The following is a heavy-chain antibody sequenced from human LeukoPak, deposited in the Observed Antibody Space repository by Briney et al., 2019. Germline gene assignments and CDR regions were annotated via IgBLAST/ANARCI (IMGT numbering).Heavy chain of an antibody. CDR1: GGSISCSRYY. CDR2: IYYSDNT. Sequence: SETLSVTCTVSGGSISCSRYYWRWIRQPPGKGLGWNGTIYYSDNTYYNPSLKSRVTMSADTSKNQFSLKLGSVTAADTAVYYCASGDYVGGFDIWGQGTMVTVSS. J-gene: IGHJ3*02. D-gene: IGHD4-17*01. V-gene: IGHV4-39*01. CDR3: ASGDYVGGFDI.